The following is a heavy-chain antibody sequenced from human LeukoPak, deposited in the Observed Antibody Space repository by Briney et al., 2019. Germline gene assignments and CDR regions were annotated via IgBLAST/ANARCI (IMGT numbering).Heavy chain of an antibody. Sequence: GGSLRLSCAASGFTFSSYAMSWVRQAPGKGLEWVSAISGSGRSTYYADSVKGRFTISRDNSKNTLYLQMNSLRAEDTAVYYCAKDLYYDFWSGYYYYWGQGTLVTVSS. CDR3: AKDLYYDFWSGYYYY. J-gene: IGHJ4*02. D-gene: IGHD3-3*01. V-gene: IGHV3-23*01. CDR1: GFTFSSYA. CDR2: ISGSGRST.